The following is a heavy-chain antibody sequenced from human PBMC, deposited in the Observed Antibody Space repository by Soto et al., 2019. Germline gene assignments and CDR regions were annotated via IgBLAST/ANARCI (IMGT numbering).Heavy chain of an antibody. J-gene: IGHJ3*02. D-gene: IGHD5-12*01. Sequence: EVQLVESGGGLVQPGGSLRLSCAASGFTVSSNYMSWVRQAPGKGLEWVSGIYSGGSPYYADSVKGRFTNSRDNSNNTLYLHMNSLRAEDTAVYYCAREDGYRGGDAFDIWGQGTMVTVSS. CDR1: GFTVSSNY. V-gene: IGHV3-66*01. CDR2: IYSGGSP. CDR3: AREDGYRGGDAFDI.